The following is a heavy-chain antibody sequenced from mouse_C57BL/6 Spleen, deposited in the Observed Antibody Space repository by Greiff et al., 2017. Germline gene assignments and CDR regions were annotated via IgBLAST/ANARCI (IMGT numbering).Heavy chain of an antibody. J-gene: IGHJ2*01. CDR2: IYPGSGST. V-gene: IGHV1-55*01. D-gene: IGHD2-5*01. Sequence: QVQLQQPGAELVKPGASVKMSCKASGYTFTSYWINWVKQRPGQGLEWIGDIYPGSGSTNYNEKFKSKATLTVDSSSSTAYLQLSSLTSEDAAVYDCARLGSNYYFDYWGQGTTLTVSS. CDR1: GYTFTSYW. CDR3: ARLGSNYYFDY.